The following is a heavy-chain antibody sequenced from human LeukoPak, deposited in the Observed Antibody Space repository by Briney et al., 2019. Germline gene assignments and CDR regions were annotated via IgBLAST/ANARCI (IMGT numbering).Heavy chain of an antibody. D-gene: IGHD3-10*01. CDR2: MNPNSGNT. Sequence: ASVKVSCKASGYTFTSYDINWVRQATGQGLEWMGWMNPNSGNTGYAQKFQGRVTITRNTSISTAYMELSSLRSEDTAVYYYARERFGSIGLWYWGQGTLVTVSS. CDR3: ARERFGSIGLWY. CDR1: GYTFTSYD. J-gene: IGHJ4*02. V-gene: IGHV1-8*03.